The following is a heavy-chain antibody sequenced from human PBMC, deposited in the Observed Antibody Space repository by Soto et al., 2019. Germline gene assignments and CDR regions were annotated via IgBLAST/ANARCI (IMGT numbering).Heavy chain of an antibody. CDR3: ARALTLKSNVDTAMGRGEVDV. J-gene: IGHJ6*02. D-gene: IGHD5-18*01. V-gene: IGHV3-53*02. CDR2: IYSGGST. CDR1: GFTVSSNY. Sequence: EVQLVETGGGLIQPGGSLRLSCAASGFTVSSNYMSWVRQAPGKGLEWVSVIYSGGSTYYADSVKGRFTISRDNSKNTLYLQTNGLRAEDTAVYYCARALTLKSNVDTAMGRGEVDVCGQGTTVTVSS.